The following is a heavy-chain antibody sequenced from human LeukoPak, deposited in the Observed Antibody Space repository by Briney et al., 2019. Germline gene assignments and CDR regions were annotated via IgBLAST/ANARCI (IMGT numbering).Heavy chain of an antibody. CDR2: IRYDGSNK. CDR3: AKVPGRSVGYFDY. CDR1: GFTFSSYG. V-gene: IGHV3-30*02. J-gene: IGHJ4*02. D-gene: IGHD4-23*01. Sequence: GGSLRLSCAASGFTFSSYGMHWVRQAPGKGLEWVAFIRYDGSNKYYADSVKGRFTISRDNSKNTLYLQMNSLRAEDTAVYYCAKVPGRSVGYFDYWGQGTLVTVSS.